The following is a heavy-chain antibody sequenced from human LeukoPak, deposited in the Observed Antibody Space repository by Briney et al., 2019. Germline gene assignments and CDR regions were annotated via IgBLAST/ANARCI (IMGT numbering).Heavy chain of an antibody. Sequence: SEXLSLTCAVYGGSFSGYYWSWIRQPPGKGLEWIGEINHSGSTNYNPSLKSRVTISVDTSKNQFSLKLSSVTAADTAVYYCARDPDSSPGSGVDYWGQGTLVTVSS. D-gene: IGHD6-13*01. CDR2: INHSGST. V-gene: IGHV4-34*01. J-gene: IGHJ4*02. CDR3: ARDPDSSPGSGVDY. CDR1: GGSFSGYY.